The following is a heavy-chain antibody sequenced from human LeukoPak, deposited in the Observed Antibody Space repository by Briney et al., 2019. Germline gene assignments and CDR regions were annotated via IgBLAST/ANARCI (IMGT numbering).Heavy chain of an antibody. CDR2: IYYSGST. CDR1: GGSISGYY. D-gene: IGHD6-13*01. V-gene: IGHV4-59*01. CDR3: ARDGSSSWYYMDV. Sequence: SETLSLTCTVSGGSISGYYWSWIRQPPGKGLEWIGYIYYSGSTSYNPSLKSRVTISVDTSKNQFSLRLSSVTAADTAVYYCARDGSSSWYYMDVWGKGTTVTISS. J-gene: IGHJ6*03.